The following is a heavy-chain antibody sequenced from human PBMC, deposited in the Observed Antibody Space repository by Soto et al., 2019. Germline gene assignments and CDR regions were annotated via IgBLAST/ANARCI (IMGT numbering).Heavy chain of an antibody. Sequence: GESLKISCKGSGYTFTSYWIGWVGQMPGECLEWMGVIYPSDPDIRYSPPFQGKVTISADKSITTAYLQWSSLKAADTAMYYCVRSGTSSGRFSDYWGQGTLVTVSS. CDR1: GYTFTSYW. CDR3: VRSGTSSGRFSDY. CDR2: IYPSDPDI. J-gene: IGHJ4*02. V-gene: IGHV5-51*01. D-gene: IGHD2-15*01.